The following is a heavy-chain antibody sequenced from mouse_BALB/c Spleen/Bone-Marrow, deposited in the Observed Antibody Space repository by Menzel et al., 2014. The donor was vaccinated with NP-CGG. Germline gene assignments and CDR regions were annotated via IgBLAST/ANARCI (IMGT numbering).Heavy chain of an antibody. Sequence: EVKVVESGPELVKPGAPVKMSCKASGYTSTSYILHWVKQKPGQGLEWIGYINPYNDGTKYNEKFKGKATLTSDKCSSATYMELSSLTSEDSTVYYCARGGGHYFDYWGQGTTLTVSS. J-gene: IGHJ2*01. V-gene: IGHV1-14*01. CDR2: INPYNDGT. CDR3: ARGGGHYFDY. CDR1: GYTSTSYI.